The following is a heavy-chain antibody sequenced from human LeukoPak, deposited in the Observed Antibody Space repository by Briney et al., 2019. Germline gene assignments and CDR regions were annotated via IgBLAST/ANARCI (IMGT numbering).Heavy chain of an antibody. V-gene: IGHV4-34*01. Sequence: PSETLSLTCAVYGGSFSGYYWSWIRQPPGKGLEWIGEINHSGSTNYNPSLKSRVTISVDTSKNQFSLKLSSVTAADTAVYYCARDPARGGGDSLCPFSIWGQGTMVTVSS. CDR1: GGSFSGYY. CDR2: INHSGST. CDR3: ARDPARGGGDSLCPFSI. J-gene: IGHJ3*02. D-gene: IGHD2-21*02.